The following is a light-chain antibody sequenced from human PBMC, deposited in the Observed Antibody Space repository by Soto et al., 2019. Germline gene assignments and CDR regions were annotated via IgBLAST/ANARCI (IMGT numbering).Light chain of an antibody. V-gene: IGLV2-8*01. CDR1: TSDVGGYEY. J-gene: IGLJ3*02. Sequence: QSALTQPPSASGSPGQSVTISCTGSTSDVGGYEYVSWYQQHPGKAPKLMIFEVNKRPSGVPSRFSGSKSGNTASLTVSGLQAEDEASYYCSSFAGANIWVFGGGTQLTVL. CDR3: SSFAGANIWV. CDR2: EVN.